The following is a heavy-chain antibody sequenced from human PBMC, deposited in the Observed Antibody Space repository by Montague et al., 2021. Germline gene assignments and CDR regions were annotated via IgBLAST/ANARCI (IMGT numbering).Heavy chain of an antibody. CDR3: AKGSSHWGDAPVDN. D-gene: IGHD3-16*01. Sequence: SLRLSCAASGFTFTSYAMSRVRQAPGKGLEWLSFITGSGDNTYYADSVKGQFTISRDNSKNTLYLQMSSLRAEDTAVYYCAKGSSHWGDAPVDNWGQGTLVTVSS. V-gene: IGHV3-23*01. J-gene: IGHJ4*02. CDR1: GFTFTSYA. CDR2: ITGSGDNT.